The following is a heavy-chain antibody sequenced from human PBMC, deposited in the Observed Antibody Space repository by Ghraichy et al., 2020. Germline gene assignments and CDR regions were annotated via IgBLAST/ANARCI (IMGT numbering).Heavy chain of an antibody. CDR3: ARGTHNQHYSYYA. D-gene: IGHD2-15*01. J-gene: IGHJ6*04. Sequence: SETLSLTCAVSGGSFSDYYWSWIRQPPGKGLEWIGEINHSGRTNYNPSLKSRVTISADTSKNQFSLKLSPVTAADTAVYWCARGTHNQHYSYYAWGKGTTVTVSS. V-gene: IGHV4-34*01. CDR2: INHSGRT. CDR1: GGSFSDYY.